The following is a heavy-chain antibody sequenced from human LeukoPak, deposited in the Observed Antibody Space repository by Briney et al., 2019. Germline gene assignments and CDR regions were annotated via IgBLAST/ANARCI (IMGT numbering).Heavy chain of an antibody. V-gene: IGHV4-59*08. J-gene: IGHJ4*02. Sequence: SETLSLTCTVSGGSLSSYYWSWIRQPPGKGLEWIGYIYYSGSTNYNPSLKSRVTISVDTSKNQFSLKLSSVTAADTAVYYCARGGGVGATSGLFDYWGQGTLVTVSS. D-gene: IGHD1-26*01. CDR2: IYYSGST. CDR3: ARGGGVGATSGLFDY. CDR1: GGSLSSYY.